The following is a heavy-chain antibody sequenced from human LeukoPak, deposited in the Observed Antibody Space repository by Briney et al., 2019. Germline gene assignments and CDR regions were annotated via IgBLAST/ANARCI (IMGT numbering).Heavy chain of an antibody. CDR1: GFTFTGYY. CDR3: APSLYGSGSYYFDF. V-gene: IGHV1-2*02. Sequence: ASVKVSCKASGFTFTGYYMYWVRQAPGQGLEWMGWINPNSGGTNYAQKFQGRVTMTRDTSISTAYMELSSLTSDDTAVYYCAPSLYGSGSYYFDFWGPGTLVTVSS. D-gene: IGHD3-10*01. J-gene: IGHJ4*02. CDR2: INPNSGGT.